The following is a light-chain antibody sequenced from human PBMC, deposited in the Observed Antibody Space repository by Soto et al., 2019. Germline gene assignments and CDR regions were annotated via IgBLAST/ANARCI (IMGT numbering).Light chain of an antibody. J-gene: IGKJ5*01. CDR2: DAS. CDR3: QQRSSWPIT. V-gene: IGKV3-11*01. Sequence: EIVLTQSPATLSFSPGERSTLSFRAGQSISSYLAWYQQKPGQAPRLLIYDASNRATGIPARFSGSGSGTDFTLTINSLEPEDFAVYYCQQRSSWPITFGQGTRLEIK. CDR1: QSISSY.